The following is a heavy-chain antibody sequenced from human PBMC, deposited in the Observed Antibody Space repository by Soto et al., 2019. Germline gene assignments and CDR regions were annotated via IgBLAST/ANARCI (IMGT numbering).Heavy chain of an antibody. V-gene: IGHV3-30-3*01. Sequence: QVQLVESGGGVVQPGRSLRLSCAVSGFTLSSHAMHWVRQAPGKGLEWVALILSDGSNKYYAGSVKGRFTTSRDNSKNTMYLQMNSLSVEDTAVYYCARDDEGGSDCDLGYWGQGALVTVSS. CDR2: ILSDGSNK. CDR1: GFTLSSHA. J-gene: IGHJ4*02. D-gene: IGHD1-26*01. CDR3: ARDDEGGSDCDLGY.